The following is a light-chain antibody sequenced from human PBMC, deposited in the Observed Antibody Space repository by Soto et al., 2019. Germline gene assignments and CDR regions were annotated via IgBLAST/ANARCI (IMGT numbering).Light chain of an antibody. Sequence: EIVLTQSPATLSLSPGERATLSCRASQSVSSYLAWYQQKPGQAPRLLIYDASSRATGIPARFSGSGSGTDFTRTISSLAPEDFAVYYCQQRSTPLTFGGGTKVEIK. CDR3: QQRSTPLT. J-gene: IGKJ4*01. CDR2: DAS. CDR1: QSVSSY. V-gene: IGKV3-11*01.